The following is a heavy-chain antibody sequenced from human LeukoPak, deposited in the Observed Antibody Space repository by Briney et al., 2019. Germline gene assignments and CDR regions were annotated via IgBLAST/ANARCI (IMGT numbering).Heavy chain of an antibody. CDR2: INQEASRT. V-gene: IGHV3-7*01. CDR3: AKFLSRAFDS. Sequence: GGSLRLSCAASGFTFRSYWMSWVRQAPGKGLEWLGHINQEASRTDHADSVKGRFTISRDNSRNLLYLHMSSLRAEDTAVYYCAKFLSRAFDSWGQGILVSVSS. J-gene: IGHJ4*02. CDR1: GFTFRSYW.